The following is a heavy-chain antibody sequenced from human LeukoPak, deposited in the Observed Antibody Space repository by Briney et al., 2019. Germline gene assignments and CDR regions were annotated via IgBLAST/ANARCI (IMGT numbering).Heavy chain of an antibody. V-gene: IGHV4-59*12. CDR1: RGSISGYY. CDR2: IYYSGST. CDR3: AREVSGGYCSGGSCYQNWFDP. J-gene: IGHJ5*02. Sequence: PSETLSLTCTVSRGSISGYYWSWMRQPPGKGLEWIGYIYYSGSTNYNPSLKSRVTISVDTSKNQFSLKLSSVTAADTAVYYCAREVSGGYCSGGSCYQNWFDPWGQGTLVTVSS. D-gene: IGHD2-15*01.